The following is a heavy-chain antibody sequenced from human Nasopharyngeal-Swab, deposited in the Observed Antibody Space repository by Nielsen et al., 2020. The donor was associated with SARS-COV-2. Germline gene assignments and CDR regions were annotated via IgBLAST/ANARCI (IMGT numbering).Heavy chain of an antibody. CDR1: GYTFTSYA. V-gene: IGHV7-4-1*02. CDR2: INTNTGNP. D-gene: IGHD1-26*01. J-gene: IGHJ3*02. CDR3: ARDIVPGSWELLLPDAFDI. Sequence: ASVQVSCKASGYTFTSYAMNWVRQAPGQGLEWMGWINTNTGNPTYAQGFTGRFVSSLDTSVSTAYLQISSLKAEDTAVYYCARDIVPGSWELLLPDAFDIWGQGTMVTVSS.